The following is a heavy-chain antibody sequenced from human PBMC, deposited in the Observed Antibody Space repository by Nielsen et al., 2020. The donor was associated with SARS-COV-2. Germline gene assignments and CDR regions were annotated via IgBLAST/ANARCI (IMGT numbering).Heavy chain of an antibody. D-gene: IGHD6-13*01. J-gene: IGHJ4*02. CDR2: ISWNSGSI. Sequence: SLKISCAASGFTFDDYAMHWVRQAPGKGLEWVSGISWNSGSIGYADSVKGRFTISRDNAKNSLYLQMNSLRAEDTALYYCAKAPSISQRLVSPFDYWGQGTLVTVSS. V-gene: IGHV3-9*01. CDR1: GFTFDDYA. CDR3: AKAPSISQRLVSPFDY.